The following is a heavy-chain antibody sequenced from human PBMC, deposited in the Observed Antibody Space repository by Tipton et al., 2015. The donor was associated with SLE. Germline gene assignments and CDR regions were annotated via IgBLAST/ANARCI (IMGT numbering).Heavy chain of an antibody. J-gene: IGHJ4*02. CDR2: IFYSGST. CDR1: GGSISSYY. V-gene: IGHV4-59*07. CDR3: ARSLGTYYYDSTVAF. D-gene: IGHD3-22*01. Sequence: TLSLTCTVSGGSISSYYWSWIRQSPGKGLEWIGYIFYSGSTNYNPSLKSRVTISVDTSKNQFSLKLSSVTAADTAVYYCARSLGTYYYDSTVAFWGQVTLVTVSS.